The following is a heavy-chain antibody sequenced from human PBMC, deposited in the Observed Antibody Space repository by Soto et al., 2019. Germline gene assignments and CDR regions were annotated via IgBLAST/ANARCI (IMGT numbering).Heavy chain of an antibody. Sequence: SETLSLTCSVSGGSLSKYYWSWIRQPAGKGLEWIGRISTSGHVVSKVSLRSRLTMSVNMSNNHFSLKLTSVTAADTAVYYCARDNNDFWSLYPLAFDYWGQGALVTVSS. D-gene: IGHD3-3*01. CDR1: GGSLSKYY. J-gene: IGHJ4*02. CDR3: ARDNNDFWSLYPLAFDY. CDR2: ISTSGHV. V-gene: IGHV4-4*07.